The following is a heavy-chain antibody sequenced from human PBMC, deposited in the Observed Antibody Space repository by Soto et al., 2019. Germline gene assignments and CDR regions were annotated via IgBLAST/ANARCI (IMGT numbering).Heavy chain of an antibody. Sequence: PSETLSLTCTVSGGSISSGGYYWTWIRQHPGKGLEWIGYIYYSGSTYYNPSLKSRVTISVDTSKNQFSLKLSSVTAADTAVYYCARAHPHGGFDYWGQGTLVTVSS. D-gene: IGHD4-17*01. CDR2: IYYSGST. V-gene: IGHV4-30-4*08. CDR1: GGSISSGGYY. CDR3: ARAHPHGGFDY. J-gene: IGHJ4*02.